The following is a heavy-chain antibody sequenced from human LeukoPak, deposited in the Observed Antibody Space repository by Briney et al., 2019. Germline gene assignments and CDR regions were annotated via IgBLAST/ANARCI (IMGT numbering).Heavy chain of an antibody. J-gene: IGHJ4*02. Sequence: SETLSLTCTVSGGSISSYYWSWIRQPPGKGLEWIGYIYYSGSTNYNPSLKNQVTISVDTSKNQFSLKLTSVTAADTAVYYCARGYYYQNYYFDYWGQGTLVTVSS. CDR3: ARGYYYQNYYFDY. CDR1: GGSISSYY. D-gene: IGHD5-12*01. CDR2: IYYSGST. V-gene: IGHV4-59*01.